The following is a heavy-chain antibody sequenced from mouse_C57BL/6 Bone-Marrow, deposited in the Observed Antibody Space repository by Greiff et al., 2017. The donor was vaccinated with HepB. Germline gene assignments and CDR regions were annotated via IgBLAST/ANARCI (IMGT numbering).Heavy chain of an antibody. J-gene: IGHJ2*01. Sequence: VQLQQPGADLVKPGASVKLSCKASGYTFTSYWMQWVKQRPGQGLEWIGEIDPSDSYYNYNQKFKGKATLTVYTSSSTAYMQLSSLTSEDSAVYYCARSGEFFSIYYYGSSYVDYWGQGTTLTVSS. CDR3: ARSGEFFSIYYYGSSYVDY. CDR2: IDPSDSYY. CDR1: GYTFTSYW. V-gene: IGHV1-50*01. D-gene: IGHD1-1*01.